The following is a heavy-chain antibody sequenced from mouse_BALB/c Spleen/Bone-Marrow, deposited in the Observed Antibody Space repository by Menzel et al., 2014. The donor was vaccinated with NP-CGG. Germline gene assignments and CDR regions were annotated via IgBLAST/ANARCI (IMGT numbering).Heavy chain of an antibody. CDR3: ARGGISVDY. Sequence: QVQLQQPGAELVRPGSSVKISCKSSGYAFSTYWINWVKQRPGQGLEWIGQIYPGDGDTDFNGKFKGKATLTADRSSNTAYMECSSLTSEDSAVYFCARGGISVDYWGQGTTLTVSS. CDR1: GYAFSTYW. CDR2: IYPGDGDT. J-gene: IGHJ2*01. V-gene: IGHV1-80*01.